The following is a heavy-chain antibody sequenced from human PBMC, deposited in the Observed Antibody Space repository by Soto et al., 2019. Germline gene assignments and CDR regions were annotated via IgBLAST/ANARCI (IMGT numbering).Heavy chain of an antibody. D-gene: IGHD7-27*01. CDR2: INYGGRA. Sequence: QVQLQESGPGLVKPSQTLSLTCTVSGGSISSGDYYWSWIRHHPRKGLEWIGYINYGGRAYSNPSLKSRVTISVDTSKNQFSLKLTFGSAADTAVYFCARDTRVMGIDYWGQGTLVTVSS. V-gene: IGHV4-31*03. CDR3: ARDTRVMGIDY. CDR1: GGSISSGDYY. J-gene: IGHJ4*02.